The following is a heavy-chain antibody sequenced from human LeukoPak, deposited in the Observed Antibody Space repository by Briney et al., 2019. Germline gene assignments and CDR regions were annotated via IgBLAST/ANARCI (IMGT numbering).Heavy chain of an antibody. CDR1: GYTLTELS. Sequence: ASVTVSCKVSGYTLTELSMHWVRQAPGKGLEWMGGFDPEDGETIYAQKFQGRVTMTEDTSTDTAYMELSSLRSEDTAVYYCATKRLGAKLLQYFQHWGQGTLVTVSS. D-gene: IGHD1-26*01. CDR2: FDPEDGET. CDR3: ATKRLGAKLLQYFQH. V-gene: IGHV1-24*01. J-gene: IGHJ1*01.